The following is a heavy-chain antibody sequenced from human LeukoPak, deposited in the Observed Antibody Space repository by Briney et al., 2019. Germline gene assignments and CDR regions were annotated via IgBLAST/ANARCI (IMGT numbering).Heavy chain of an antibody. J-gene: IGHJ4*02. CDR2: INPSGGST. CDR1: GYTFTSYY. D-gene: IGHD6-13*01. V-gene: IGHV1-46*01. CDR3: ARGYAGIAAAGVFDY. Sequence: GASVKVSCKASGYTFTSYYMHWVRQAPGQGLEWMGIINPSGGSTSYAQKFQGRVTMTRDMSTSTVYMELSSLRSEDTAVYYCARGYAGIAAAGVFDYWGQGTLVTVSS.